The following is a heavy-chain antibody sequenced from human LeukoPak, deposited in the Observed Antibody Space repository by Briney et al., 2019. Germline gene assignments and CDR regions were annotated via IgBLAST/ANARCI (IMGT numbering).Heavy chain of an antibody. J-gene: IGHJ4*02. D-gene: IGHD3-22*01. CDR3: AREYNYENSGYYPNFDY. Sequence: GASVTVSCTASGYTFSDYYLHWVRQAPGQGLEWMGWVNPHSGGTKYAQHFQRSVTMAIASSISTAYMEFATMRSDDTAVYYCAREYNYENSGYYPNFDYWGQGTLVTV. CDR2: VNPHSGGT. V-gene: IGHV1-2*02. CDR1: GYTFSDYY.